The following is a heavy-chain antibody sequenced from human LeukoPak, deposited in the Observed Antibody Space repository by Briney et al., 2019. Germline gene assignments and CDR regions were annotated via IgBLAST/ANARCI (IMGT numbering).Heavy chain of an antibody. CDR3: ARVQSKYCSSTSCLDYYYYGMDV. Sequence: PSETLSLTCTVSGGSISSYYWSWIRQPAGKGLEWIGRIYTSGSTNYNPSLKSRVTTSVDTSKNQFSLKLSSVTAADTAVYYCARVQSKYCSSTSCLDYYYYGMDVWGQGTTVTVSS. CDR2: IYTSGST. D-gene: IGHD2-2*01. V-gene: IGHV4-4*07. J-gene: IGHJ6*02. CDR1: GGSISSYY.